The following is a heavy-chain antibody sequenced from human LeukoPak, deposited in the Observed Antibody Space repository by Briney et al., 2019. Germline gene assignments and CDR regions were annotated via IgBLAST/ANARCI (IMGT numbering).Heavy chain of an antibody. D-gene: IGHD2-2*01. J-gene: IGHJ4*02. Sequence: GGSLRLSYAASGFTFSSYAMHWVRQAPGKGLVWVAVISYDGSNKYYADSVKGRFTISRDNSKNTLYLQMNSLRAEDTAVYYCARYCSSTSCYDYWGQGTLVTVSS. CDR1: GFTFSSYA. V-gene: IGHV3-30-3*01. CDR2: ISYDGSNK. CDR3: ARYCSSTSCYDY.